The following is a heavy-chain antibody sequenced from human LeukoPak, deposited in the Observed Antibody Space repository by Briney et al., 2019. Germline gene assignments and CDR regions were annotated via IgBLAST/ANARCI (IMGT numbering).Heavy chain of an antibody. D-gene: IGHD2-2*02. CDR2: IHHSGST. J-gene: IGHJ6*02. CDR3: SRSLGYCTSTSCYSGWYYGMDV. CDR1: GGSISSGDYY. Sequence: SETLSLTCTASGGSISSGDYYWSWIRQPPGKGLEWIGYIHHSGSTGYNPSLKSRVAISVDTSKDQFSLKLSSVTAADTAVYYCSRSLGYCTSTSCYSGWYYGMDVWGQGTTVIVSS. V-gene: IGHV4-30-4*01.